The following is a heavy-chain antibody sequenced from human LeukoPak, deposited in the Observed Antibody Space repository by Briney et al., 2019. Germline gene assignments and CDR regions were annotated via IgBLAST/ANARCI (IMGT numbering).Heavy chain of an antibody. CDR3: ARVATGIAAPIDC. D-gene: IGHD6-13*01. J-gene: IGHJ4*02. Sequence: GGSLRLSCAASGFTFSSYTMNWVRQAPGKGLEWVSSISSGSSYIYYADSVKGRFTISRDNAKNSLYLQMHSLRAEDTALYYCARVATGIAAPIDCWGQGTLVTVSS. CDR1: GFTFSSYT. V-gene: IGHV3-21*01. CDR2: ISSGSSYI.